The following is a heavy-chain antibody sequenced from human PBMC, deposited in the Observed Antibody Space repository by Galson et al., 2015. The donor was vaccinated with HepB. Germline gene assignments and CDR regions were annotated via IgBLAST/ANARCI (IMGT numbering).Heavy chain of an antibody. V-gene: IGHV7-4-1*02. CDR2: INTNTGNP. J-gene: IGHJ4*02. CDR1: GYTFNNYG. CDR3: ARAEGSGYYYVGY. D-gene: IGHD3-22*01. Sequence: SVKVSCKASGYTFNNYGLNWVRQAPGQGLEWMGWINTNTGNPTYAQGFTGRFVFSLDTSVSTAYLQISSLKAEDTAVYYCARAEGSGYYYVGYWGQGTLVTASS.